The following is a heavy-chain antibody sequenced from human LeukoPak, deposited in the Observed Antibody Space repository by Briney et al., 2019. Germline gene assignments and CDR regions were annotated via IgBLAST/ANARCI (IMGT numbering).Heavy chain of an antibody. V-gene: IGHV3-7*01. J-gene: IGHJ4*02. D-gene: IGHD2-2*01. CDR1: GFTFSSYW. CDR3: ARDRQEYCSSTSCYLFDY. CDR2: IKQDGSEK. Sequence: GGSLRLSCAASGFTFSSYWMSWVRQAPGKGLEWVANIKQDGSEKYYVDSVKGRFTISRDNAKNSLYLQMNSLRAEDTAVYYCARDRQEYCSSTSCYLFDYWGQGTLVTVSS.